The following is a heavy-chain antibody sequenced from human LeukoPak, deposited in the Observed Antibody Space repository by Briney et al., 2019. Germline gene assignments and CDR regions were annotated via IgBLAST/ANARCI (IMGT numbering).Heavy chain of an antibody. J-gene: IGHJ4*02. Sequence: GASVKVSCKVSGYTFTDYYMHWLQQAPGKGLEWMGLVDPEDGETIYAEKFQGRVTITADTSTDTAYMELSSLRSEDTDVYYCATDLYCSSTSCYTTLNYWGQGTLVTVSS. V-gene: IGHV1-69-2*01. CDR1: GYTFTDYY. CDR2: VDPEDGET. D-gene: IGHD2-2*02. CDR3: ATDLYCSSTSCYTTLNY.